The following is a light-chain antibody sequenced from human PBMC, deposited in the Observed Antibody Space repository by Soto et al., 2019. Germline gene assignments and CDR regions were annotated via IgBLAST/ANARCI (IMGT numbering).Light chain of an antibody. CDR1: SSDVGGYNY. V-gene: IGLV2-14*01. CDR3: SSYTRISTYV. Sequence: QSVLTQPASVSGSPGQSITISCTGTSSDVGGYNYVSWYRQHPGRATKRMIYDVSNRPSGVSNRFSGSKSGNTASLTFSGFQAEDEADYYCSSYTRISTYVFGTGTKVTVL. J-gene: IGLJ1*01. CDR2: DVS.